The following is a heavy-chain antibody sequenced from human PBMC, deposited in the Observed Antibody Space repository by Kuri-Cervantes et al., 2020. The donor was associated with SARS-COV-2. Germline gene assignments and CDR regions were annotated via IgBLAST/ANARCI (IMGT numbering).Heavy chain of an antibody. CDR1: GFTFSSYA. CDR3: AKLREEAGYYYGMDV. V-gene: IGHV3-23*03. D-gene: IGHD3-16*01. CDR2: IYSGGSST. Sequence: GGSLRLSCAASGFTFSSYAMSWVRQAPGKGLEWVSVIYSGGSSTYYADSVKGPFTISRDNSKNTLYLQMNSLRAEDTAVYYCAKLREEAGYYYGMDVWGQGTTVTVSS. J-gene: IGHJ6*02.